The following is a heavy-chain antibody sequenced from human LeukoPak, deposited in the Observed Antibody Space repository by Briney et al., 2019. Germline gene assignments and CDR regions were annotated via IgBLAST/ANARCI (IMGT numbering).Heavy chain of an antibody. CDR2: IIPIFGTA. V-gene: IGHV1-69*06. D-gene: IGHD4/OR15-4a*01. CDR3: ARRAGAYSHPYDY. J-gene: IGHJ4*02. CDR1: GGTFSSYA. Sequence: SVKVSCKASGGTFSSYAISWVRQAPGQGLEWMGGIIPIFGTAIYAQKFQGRVTITADKSTSTAYMELSSLRAEDTAVYYCARRAGAYSHPYDYWGQGTLVTVSS.